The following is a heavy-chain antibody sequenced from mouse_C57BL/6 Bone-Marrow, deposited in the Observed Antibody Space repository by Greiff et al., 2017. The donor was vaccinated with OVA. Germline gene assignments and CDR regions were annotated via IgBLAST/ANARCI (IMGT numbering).Heavy chain of an antibody. D-gene: IGHD1-1*01. V-gene: IGHV1-63*01. CDR1: GYTFTNYW. CDR2: IYPGGGYT. Sequence: QVHVKQSGAELVRPGTSVKMSCKASGYTFTNYWIGWAKQRPGHGLEWIGDIYPGGGYTNYNEKFKGKATLTADKSSSTAYMQFSSLTSEDSAIYYCALYYGSSYIAMDYWGQGTSVTVSS. CDR3: ALYYGSSYIAMDY. J-gene: IGHJ4*01.